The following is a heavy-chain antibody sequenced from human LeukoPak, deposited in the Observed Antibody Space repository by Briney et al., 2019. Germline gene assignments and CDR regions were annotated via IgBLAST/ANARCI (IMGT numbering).Heavy chain of an antibody. CDR3: ARWALSTVDHYFDY. CDR1: GFTFSSYW. Sequence: PGGSLRLSCAASGFTFSSYWMSWVRQAPGKGLEWVANIKQDGSEKYYVDSVKGRFTISRDNAKNPLYLQMNSLRAEDTAVYYCARWALSTVDHYFDYWGQGTLVTVSS. V-gene: IGHV3-7*04. D-gene: IGHD4-17*01. CDR2: IKQDGSEK. J-gene: IGHJ4*02.